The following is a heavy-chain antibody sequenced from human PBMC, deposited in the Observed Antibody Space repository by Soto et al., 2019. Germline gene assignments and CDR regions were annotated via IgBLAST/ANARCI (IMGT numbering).Heavy chain of an antibody. CDR1: GDSVSSNSAT. Sequence: PSQTLSLTCAISGDSVSSNSATWNWIRQSPSRGLEWLGRTYYRSKWYSDYAVSVKSRLTVNPDTSKNQLSLQLNSVTPEDTAVYYCARAAYSGSYQGYFDYWGQGTLVTVSS. CDR2: TYYRSKWYS. D-gene: IGHD1-26*01. J-gene: IGHJ4*02. V-gene: IGHV6-1*01. CDR3: ARAAYSGSYQGYFDY.